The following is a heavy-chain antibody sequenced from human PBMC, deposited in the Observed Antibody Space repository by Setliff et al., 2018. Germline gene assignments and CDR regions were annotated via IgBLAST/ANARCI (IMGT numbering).Heavy chain of an antibody. Sequence: GESLKISCKGSGYSFTSYWIGWVRQMPGKGLEWMGITYPGDSDTRYSPSFQGQVTISADKSISTAYLQWSSLKASDTAMYYCASTLYYYDSSGYGAFDIWGQGTMVTVSS. CDR1: GYSFTSYW. CDR2: TYPGDSDT. CDR3: ASTLYYYDSSGYGAFDI. D-gene: IGHD3-22*01. J-gene: IGHJ3*02. V-gene: IGHV5-51*01.